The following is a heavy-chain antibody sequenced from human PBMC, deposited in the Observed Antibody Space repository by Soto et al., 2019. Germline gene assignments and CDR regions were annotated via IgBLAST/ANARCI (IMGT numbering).Heavy chain of an antibody. J-gene: IGHJ4*02. V-gene: IGHV3-74*01. CDR3: AGALAVAGTGGYY. Sequence: GGSLRLSCAASGFTFSTYWMHWVRQAPGKGLVWVSRINSGGNSTSYADSVKGRFTISRDNAKNTLYLQMNSLRAEDTAIYYCAGALAVAGTGGYYWGQGALVTVSS. CDR2: INSGGNST. D-gene: IGHD6-19*01. CDR1: GFTFSTYW.